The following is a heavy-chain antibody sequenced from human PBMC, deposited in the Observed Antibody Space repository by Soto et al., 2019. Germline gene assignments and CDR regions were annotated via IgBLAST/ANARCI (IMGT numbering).Heavy chain of an antibody. CDR1: GGSISSSSYY. V-gene: IGHV4-39*01. CDR3: VISPRYCSSTSCYVVDY. Sequence: QLQLQESGPGLVKPSETLSLTCTVSGGSISSSSYYWGWIRQPPGKGLEWIGSIYYSGSTYYNPSLKSRVTISVDTSKNQFSLKLSSVTAADTAVYYCVISPRYCSSTSCYVVDYWCHGTLVTVSS. J-gene: IGHJ4*01. CDR2: IYYSGST. D-gene: IGHD2-2*01.